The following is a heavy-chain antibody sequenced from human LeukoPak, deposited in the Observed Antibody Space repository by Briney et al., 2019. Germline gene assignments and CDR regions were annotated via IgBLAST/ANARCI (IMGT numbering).Heavy chain of an antibody. V-gene: IGHV4-59*08. CDR1: GGSISSYY. CDR3: ASHLRVGATTFDY. J-gene: IGHJ4*02. CDR2: IYYSGST. Sequence: PSEALSLTCTVSGGSISSYYWSWIRQPPGKGLEWIGYIYYSGSTNYNPSLKSRVTISVDTSKNQFSLKLSSVTAADTAVYYCASHLRVGATTFDYWGQGTLVTVSS. D-gene: IGHD1-26*01.